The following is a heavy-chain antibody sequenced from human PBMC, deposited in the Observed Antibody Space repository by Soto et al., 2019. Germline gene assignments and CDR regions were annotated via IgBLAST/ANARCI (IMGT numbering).Heavy chain of an antibody. D-gene: IGHD3-10*01. CDR3: TRDAPLWVGELSQ. Sequence: QVQLQESGPGLVKPSQTLSLTCTVIGGSIRSPNFSWSWIRQHPGKGPEWIGNIYYNGTTTYSPSLESRLTISLDPSKNQFSLTLKSVTAADTAVYYCTRDAPLWVGELSQWGQGTLVTVSS. CDR2: IYYNGTT. V-gene: IGHV4-31*03. J-gene: IGHJ4*02. CDR1: GGSIRSPNFS.